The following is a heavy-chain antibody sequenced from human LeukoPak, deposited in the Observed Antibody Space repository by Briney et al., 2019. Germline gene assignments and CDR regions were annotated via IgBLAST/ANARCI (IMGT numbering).Heavy chain of an antibody. CDR3: ASQPAAADVDY. Sequence: PGGSLRLSCAASGFTFSSYWMTWVRQAPGKGLEWVANIKQDGSKKSYVDSVKGRFTISRDNAKNSLSLQMNSLRADDTGVYYCASQPAAADVDYWGQGTPVTVSS. CDR1: GFTFSSYW. J-gene: IGHJ4*02. V-gene: IGHV3-7*03. CDR2: IKQDGSKK. D-gene: IGHD2-2*01.